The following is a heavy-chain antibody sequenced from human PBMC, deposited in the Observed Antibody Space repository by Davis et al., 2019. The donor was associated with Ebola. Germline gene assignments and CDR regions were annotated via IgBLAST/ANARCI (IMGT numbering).Heavy chain of an antibody. CDR1: GGSVSSGSYY. Sequence: SETLSLTCTVSGGSVSSGSYYWRWIRQPPGKGLEWIGYIYYSGSTNYNPSLKSRVTISVDTSKNQFSLKLSSVTAADTAVYYCARLLRGYAAFDIWGQGTMVTVSS. CDR3: ARLLRGYAAFDI. CDR2: IYYSGST. V-gene: IGHV4-61*01. J-gene: IGHJ3*02. D-gene: IGHD3-16*01.